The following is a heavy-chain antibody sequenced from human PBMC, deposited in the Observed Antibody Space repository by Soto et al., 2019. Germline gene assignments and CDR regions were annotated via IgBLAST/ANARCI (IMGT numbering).Heavy chain of an antibody. V-gene: IGHV3-30-3*01. CDR2: ISYDGSNK. Sequence: GGSLRLSFAASGFTFSSYAMHWVRQAPGKGLEWVAVISYDGSNKYYADSVKGRFTISRDNSKNTLYLQMNSLRAEDTAVYYCARMLILGYCSSTSCLTRGMDVWGQGTTVTVSS. CDR3: ARMLILGYCSSTSCLTRGMDV. CDR1: GFTFSSYA. J-gene: IGHJ6*02. D-gene: IGHD2-2*01.